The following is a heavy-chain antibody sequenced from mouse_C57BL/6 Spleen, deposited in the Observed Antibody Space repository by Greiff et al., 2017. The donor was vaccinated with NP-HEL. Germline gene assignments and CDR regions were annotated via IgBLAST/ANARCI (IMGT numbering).Heavy chain of an antibody. CDR3: ARAFDSYYAMDY. CDR2: IYPRSGNT. V-gene: IGHV1-81*01. J-gene: IGHJ4*01. D-gene: IGHD2-4*01. CDR1: GYTFTSYG. Sequence: VQLQQPGAELVMPGASVKLSCKASGYTFTSYGISWVKQRTGQGLEWIGEIYPRSGNTYYNEKFKGKATLTADKSSSTAYMELRSLTSEDSAVYFCARAFDSYYAMDYWGQGTSVTVSS.